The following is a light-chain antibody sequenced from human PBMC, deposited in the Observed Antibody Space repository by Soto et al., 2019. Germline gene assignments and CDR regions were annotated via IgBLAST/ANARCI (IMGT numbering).Light chain of an antibody. Sequence: QSALTQPASVSGSPGQSITISCTVTSSDVGGYNYVSWYQQHPGKAPKLMIYDVSNRPAGVTNRFSASQSGNTASLTISGLQAEDEDDYYCRSYTSSSTPYVFGTGTNVTVL. V-gene: IGLV2-14*01. J-gene: IGLJ1*01. CDR3: RSYTSSSTPYV. CDR2: DVS. CDR1: SSDVGGYNY.